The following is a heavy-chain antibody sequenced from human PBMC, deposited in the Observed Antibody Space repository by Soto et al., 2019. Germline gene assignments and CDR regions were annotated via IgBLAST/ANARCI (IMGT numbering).Heavy chain of an antibody. CDR2: IHPSGGGT. CDR3: ARGGHIAVVTASFDN. J-gene: IGHJ4*02. Sequence: QVQLVQSGAEVRKPGASVKVSCKPSGYTFNTYYLHWLRQAPGQALEWMGVIHPSGGGTTYAQKFLGRVTLTRDKSTTTVFMELSSLRSDDTAVYYCARGGHIAVVTASFDNWGQGTLVTVSS. V-gene: IGHV1-46*02. D-gene: IGHD2-21*02. CDR1: GYTFNTYY.